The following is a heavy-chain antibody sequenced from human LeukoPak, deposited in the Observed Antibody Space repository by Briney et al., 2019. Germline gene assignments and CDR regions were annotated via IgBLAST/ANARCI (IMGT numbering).Heavy chain of an antibody. CDR1: GFTFSSYG. D-gene: IGHD2-2*01. V-gene: IGHV3-30*03. J-gene: IGHJ6*02. CDR2: ISYDGSNE. Sequence: PGGSLRLSCAASGFTFSSYGMHWVRQAPGKGLEWVALISYDGSNEYYADSVRGRFTISRDNSKFTLCMQMNSLRAEDTAVYYCARVRAGYCTSTSCYTGMDVWGQGTTVTVSS. CDR3: ARVRAGYCTSTSCYTGMDV.